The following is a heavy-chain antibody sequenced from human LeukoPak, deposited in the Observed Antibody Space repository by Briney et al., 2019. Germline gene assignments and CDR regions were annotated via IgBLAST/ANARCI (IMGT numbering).Heavy chain of an antibody. D-gene: IGHD3-16*01. Sequence: ASVKVSCKASGGTFSSYAISWVRQAPGQGLEWMGGIIPIFGTANYAQKFQGRVTITADKSTSTAYMELSSLRSEDTAVYYCARARNDYVWPNWFDPWGQGTLVTVSS. J-gene: IGHJ5*02. CDR1: GGTFSSYA. CDR2: IIPIFGTA. V-gene: IGHV1-69*06. CDR3: ARARNDYVWPNWFDP.